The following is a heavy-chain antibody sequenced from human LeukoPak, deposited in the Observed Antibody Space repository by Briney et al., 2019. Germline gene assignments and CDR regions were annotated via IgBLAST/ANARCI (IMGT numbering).Heavy chain of an antibody. J-gene: IGHJ4*02. V-gene: IGHV4-34*01. CDR3: ARGNSFFSIVVVVAAPLYFDY. D-gene: IGHD2-15*01. CDR1: GGSFSGYY. CDR2: INHSGST. Sequence: SETLSLTCAVYGGSFSGYYWSWIRQLPGKGLEWIGEINHSGSTNYNPSLKSRVTISVDTSKNQFSLELSSVTAADTAVYYCARGNSFFSIVVVVAAPLYFDYWGQGTLVTVSS.